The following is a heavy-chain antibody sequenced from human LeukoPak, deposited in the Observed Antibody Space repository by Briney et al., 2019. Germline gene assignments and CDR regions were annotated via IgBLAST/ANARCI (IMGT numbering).Heavy chain of an antibody. V-gene: IGHV3-48*04. CDR1: GFTFSSYS. Sequence: GGSLRLSCAASGFTFSSYSMNWVRQAPGKGLEWVSYISSSGSTIYYADSVKGRFTISRDNAKNSLYLQMNSLRAEDTAVYYCARDIIPYDTGAFDIWVQGTMVTVSS. J-gene: IGHJ3*02. D-gene: IGHD3-22*01. CDR2: ISSSGSTI. CDR3: ARDIIPYDTGAFDI.